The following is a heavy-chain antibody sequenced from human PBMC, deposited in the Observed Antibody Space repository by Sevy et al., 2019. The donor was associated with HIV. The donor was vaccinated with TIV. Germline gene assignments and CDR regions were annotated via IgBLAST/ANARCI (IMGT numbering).Heavy chain of an antibody. Sequence: SETLSLTCTVSGGSISSYYWSWIRQPPGKGLEWIGYIYYSGSTNYNPSLKSRVTISVDTSKNQFSLKLSSVTAADTAVYYCARWIAYCGGDCNGGVRDDAFDIWGQGTMVTVSS. CDR3: ARWIAYCGGDCNGGVRDDAFDI. D-gene: IGHD2-21*02. V-gene: IGHV4-59*01. J-gene: IGHJ3*02. CDR1: GGSISSYY. CDR2: IYYSGST.